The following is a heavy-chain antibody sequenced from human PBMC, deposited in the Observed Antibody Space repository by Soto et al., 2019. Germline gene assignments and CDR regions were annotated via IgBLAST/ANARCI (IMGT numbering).Heavy chain of an antibody. CDR3: GHSSSLGHRYYYGMDV. J-gene: IGHJ6*02. CDR1: GGTFSSYA. V-gene: IGHV1-69*13. CDR2: IIPIFGTA. Sequence: SVKVSCKASGGTFSSYAISWVRQAPGQGLEWMGGIIPIFGTANYAQKFQGRVTITADESTSTAYMELSSLRSEDTAVYYCGHSSSLGHRYYYGMDVWGQGTTVTVSS. D-gene: IGHD6-6*01.